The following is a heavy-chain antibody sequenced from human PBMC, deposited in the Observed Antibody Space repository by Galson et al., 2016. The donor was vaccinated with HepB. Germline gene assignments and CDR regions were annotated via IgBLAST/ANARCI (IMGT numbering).Heavy chain of an antibody. D-gene: IGHD2-2*01. CDR1: GASISRYF. CDR3: ARERPYCSSTSCYGAWFDP. J-gene: IGHJ5*02. V-gene: IGHV4-59*01. CDR2: IYYNGST. Sequence: SETLSLTCTVSGASISRYFWSWIRQPPGKGLEWVANIYYNGSTNYNPSPKSRVTISVDTSNNQFSLKLSSVTAADTAVYYCARERPYCSSTSCYGAWFDPWGQGTLVTVSS.